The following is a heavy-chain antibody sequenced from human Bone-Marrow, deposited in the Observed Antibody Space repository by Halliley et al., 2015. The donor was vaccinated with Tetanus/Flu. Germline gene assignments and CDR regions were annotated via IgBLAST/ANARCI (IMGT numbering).Heavy chain of an antibody. D-gene: IGHD6-19*01. CDR2: SARGGST. J-gene: IGHJ4*02. Sequence: SARGGSTFYADSVKGRFIISRDNVRDTLYLQMNGLRSDDTAVYYCAKTDSSGWYESSHFDCWGQGAAVTVSS. V-gene: IGHV3-23*01. CDR3: AKTDSSGWYESSHFDC.